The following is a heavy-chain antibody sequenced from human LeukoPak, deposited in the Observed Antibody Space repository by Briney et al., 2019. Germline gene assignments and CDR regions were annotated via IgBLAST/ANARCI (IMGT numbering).Heavy chain of an antibody. J-gene: IGHJ3*02. CDR1: GYTFTGYY. V-gene: IGHV1-2*02. Sequence: ASVKDSCKASGYTFTGYYMHWVRQAPGQGLEWMGWINPNSGGTNYAQKFQGRVTMTRDTSISTAYMELSRLRSDDTAVYYCARGQGFLEWLLYRSHAFDIWGQGTMVTVSS. CDR2: INPNSGGT. CDR3: ARGQGFLEWLLYRSHAFDI. D-gene: IGHD3-3*01.